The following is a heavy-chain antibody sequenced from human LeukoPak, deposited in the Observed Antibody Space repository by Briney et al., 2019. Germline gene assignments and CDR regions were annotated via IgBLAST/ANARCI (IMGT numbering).Heavy chain of an antibody. CDR2: IYHSGST. CDR1: GHSISSGYF. D-gene: IGHD6-19*01. Sequence: SETLSLTCTVSGHSISSGYFWGWIRQPPGKGLEWIGSIYHSGSTHYNPSLKSRVTISIITSKNQFSLKLSSVTATDTALYYCARRIAVTGSSDYWGQGTLVTVSS. CDR3: ARRIAVTGSSDY. V-gene: IGHV4-38-2*02. J-gene: IGHJ4*02.